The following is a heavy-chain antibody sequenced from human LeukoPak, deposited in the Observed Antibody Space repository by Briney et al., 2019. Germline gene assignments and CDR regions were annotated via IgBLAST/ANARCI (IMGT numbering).Heavy chain of an antibody. Sequence: GGSLRLSCAASGFTFSSYAMSWVRQAPGKGLEWVSAISGSGGSTYYPDSVKGRFTVSRDNSKNTLYLQMNSLRAEDTAVYYCAKDMGTISESFWYFHLWGRGAPVTVSS. CDR3: AKDMGTISESFWYFHL. D-gene: IGHD7-27*01. V-gene: IGHV3-23*01. CDR2: ISGSGGST. CDR1: GFTFSSYA. J-gene: IGHJ2*01.